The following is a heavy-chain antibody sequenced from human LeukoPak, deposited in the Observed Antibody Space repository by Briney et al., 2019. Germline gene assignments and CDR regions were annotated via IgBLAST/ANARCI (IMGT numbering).Heavy chain of an antibody. Sequence: ASVKVSCKASGYTFTAYYLHWVRQAPGQGLEWMAWINPNSGGANSAQMFQGRVTMTRDTSISTAYMELSSLTSDDTAVYYCARAGAEQFGGYSAMNSWGQGTLVTVSS. CDR3: ARAGAEQFGGYSAMNS. D-gene: IGHD4-23*01. CDR2: INPNSGGA. J-gene: IGHJ4*02. CDR1: GYTFTAYY. V-gene: IGHV1-2*02.